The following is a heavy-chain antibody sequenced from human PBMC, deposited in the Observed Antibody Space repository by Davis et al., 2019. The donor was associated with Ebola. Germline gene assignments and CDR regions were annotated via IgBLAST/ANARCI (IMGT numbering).Heavy chain of an antibody. CDR2: ISYDGSKT. D-gene: IGHD4-23*01. Sequence: GGCLRLSCAASGFTFSSYAMHWVRLPPGKGLEWVASISYDGSKTFYSDSVKGRFTISRDNAKNSLYLQINSLRAEDTAVYYCARDFGNYGGYYFDYWGQGTLVTVSS. CDR3: ARDFGNYGGYYFDY. J-gene: IGHJ4*02. V-gene: IGHV3-30*07. CDR1: GFTFSSYA.